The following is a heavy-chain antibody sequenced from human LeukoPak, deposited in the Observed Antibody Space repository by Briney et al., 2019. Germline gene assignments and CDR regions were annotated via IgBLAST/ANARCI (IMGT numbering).Heavy chain of an antibody. CDR2: ISSSSSYI. V-gene: IGHV3-21*01. CDR3: ASFTIFGAYYYMDV. D-gene: IGHD3-3*01. Sequence: GGSLRLSCAASGFTFSSYSMNWVRQAPGKGLEWVSSISSSSSYIYYADSVKGRFTISRDNAKNSLYLQMNSLRAEDTAVYYCASFTIFGAYYYMDVWGKGTTVTVSS. J-gene: IGHJ6*03. CDR1: GFTFSSYS.